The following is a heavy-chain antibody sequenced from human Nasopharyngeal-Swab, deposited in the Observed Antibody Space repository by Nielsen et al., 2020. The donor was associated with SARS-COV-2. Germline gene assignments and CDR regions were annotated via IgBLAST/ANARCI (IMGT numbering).Heavy chain of an antibody. CDR3: ARDSSGWYPDLDY. CDR1: GFTFSGYS. CDR2: IKQDGSEK. Sequence: GESLKISWAASGFTFSGYSRSWVGQARGKGLEWVANIKQDGSEKYYVDSVEGRFTISRDSAKNSLFLQMNSLRAEDTAVYHCARDSSGWYPDLDYWGQGTLVTVSS. D-gene: IGHD6-19*01. J-gene: IGHJ4*02. V-gene: IGHV3-7*01.